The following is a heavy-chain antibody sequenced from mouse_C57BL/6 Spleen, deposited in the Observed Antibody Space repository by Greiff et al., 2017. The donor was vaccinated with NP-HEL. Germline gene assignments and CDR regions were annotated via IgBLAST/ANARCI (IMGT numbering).Heavy chain of an antibody. CDR1: GYTFTDYY. Sequence: EVQLQQSGPELVKPGASVKISCKASGYTFTDYYMNWVKQSHGKSLEWIGDINPNNGGTSYNQKFKGKATLPVDKSSSTAYMERRSLTSEDTAVDDCARMGSNFDYWGQGTTLTVSS. V-gene: IGHV1-26*01. CDR2: INPNNGGT. CDR3: ARMGSNFDY. J-gene: IGHJ2*01.